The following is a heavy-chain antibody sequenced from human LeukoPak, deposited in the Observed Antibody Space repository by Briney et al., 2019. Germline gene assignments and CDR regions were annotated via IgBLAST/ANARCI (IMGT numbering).Heavy chain of an antibody. CDR2: IWYDGSNK. D-gene: IGHD4/OR15-4a*01. CDR1: GFTFSSYG. V-gene: IGHV3-33*01. Sequence: GRSLRLSCAASGFTFSSYGMHWVRQAPGKGLEWVAVIWYDGSNKFYADSVKGRFTISRDNSKNTLYLQMNSLRAEDTAVYYCVREVPSLDYWGQGTLVTVSS. CDR3: VREVPSLDY. J-gene: IGHJ4*02.